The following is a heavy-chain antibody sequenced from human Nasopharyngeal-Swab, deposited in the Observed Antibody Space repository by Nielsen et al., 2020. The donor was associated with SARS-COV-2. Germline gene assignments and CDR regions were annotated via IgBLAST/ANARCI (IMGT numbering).Heavy chain of an antibody. J-gene: IGHJ5*02. Sequence: GESLKISCVGSGFTFSDYYMSWIRQAPGKGLEWVSYISDSGTTMYADSVKGRFTISRDNARNSVYLQLNSLRAEDTAVYYCARGPSSSRFDPWGQGSLVTVSS. CDR2: ISDSGTTM. V-gene: IGHV3-11*01. CDR1: GFTFSDYY. CDR3: ARGPSSSRFDP. D-gene: IGHD6-13*01.